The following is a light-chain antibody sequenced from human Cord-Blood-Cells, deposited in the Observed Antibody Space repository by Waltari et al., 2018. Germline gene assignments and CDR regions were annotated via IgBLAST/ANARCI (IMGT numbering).Light chain of an antibody. Sequence: QSALTQPASVSGSPGQSITISCPGTSSYVGGYNYVSWYQQHPGKAPKLMIYEVSNRPSGVSNRFSGSKSGNTASLTISGLQAEDEADYYCSSYTSSSTWVFGGGTKLTVL. CDR2: EVS. J-gene: IGLJ3*02. CDR3: SSYTSSSTWV. CDR1: SSYVGGYNY. V-gene: IGLV2-14*01.